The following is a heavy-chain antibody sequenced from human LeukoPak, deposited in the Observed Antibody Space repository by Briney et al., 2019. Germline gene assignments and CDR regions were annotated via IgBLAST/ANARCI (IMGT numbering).Heavy chain of an antibody. CDR2: FDPEDGET. Sequence: ASAKVSCKVSGNTLTELSMHLVRHGPIKGLEWMGGFDPEDGETIYAQKFQGRVTMTEDTSTDTAYMELSSLRSEDTAVYYCATRSGGYFDWVDAFDIWGQGTMVTVSS. V-gene: IGHV1-24*01. CDR3: ATRSGGYFDWVDAFDI. D-gene: IGHD3-9*01. J-gene: IGHJ3*02. CDR1: GNTLTELS.